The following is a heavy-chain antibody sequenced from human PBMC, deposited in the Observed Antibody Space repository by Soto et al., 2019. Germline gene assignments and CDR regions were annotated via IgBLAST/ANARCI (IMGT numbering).Heavy chain of an antibody. Sequence: QVQLQESGPGLVKPSQTLSLICTVSGGSVNSGGYYWSWIRQHPGKGLEWIGYIYNSGSTDYNPSLKSRVTISADTTKNQFFLKMSSVTAADTAIYSCARDSPFTGWFDPWGQGTLVTVSA. V-gene: IGHV4-31*03. CDR1: GGSVNSGGYY. D-gene: IGHD3-16*01. CDR3: ARDSPFTGWFDP. CDR2: IYNSGST. J-gene: IGHJ5*02.